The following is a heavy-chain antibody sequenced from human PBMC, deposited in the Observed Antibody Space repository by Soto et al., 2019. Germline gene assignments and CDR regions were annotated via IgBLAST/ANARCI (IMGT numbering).Heavy chain of an antibody. CDR2: MNPNSRNT. V-gene: IGHV1-8*01. J-gene: IGHJ3*02. CDR3: ARIGKDFWSGLGDAFDI. D-gene: IGHD3-3*01. Sequence: ASMKVSCKASGYNITSYDINWMRQATRQELERMGWMNPNSRNTGYAQKYQGRVTMTRNTSISTAYMELSSMRSEDTAVFYCARIGKDFWSGLGDAFDIWGQGTMVTVSS. CDR1: GYNITSYD.